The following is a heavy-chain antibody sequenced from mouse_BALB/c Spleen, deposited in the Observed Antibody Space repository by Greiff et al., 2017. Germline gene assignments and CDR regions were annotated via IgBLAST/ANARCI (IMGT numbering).Heavy chain of an antibody. D-gene: IGHD1-1*01. V-gene: IGHV2-2*02. CDR1: GFSLTSYG. J-gene: IGHJ1*01. Sequence: VKLQESGPGLVQPSQSLSITCTVSGFSLTSYGVNWVRQSPGKGLEWLGVIWSGGSTEYNAALISRLSISKDNSKSQVFFKMNSLQANDTAIYYRGINLLLTDVWGAGTSVTVTS. CDR3: GINLLLTDV. CDR2: IWSGGST.